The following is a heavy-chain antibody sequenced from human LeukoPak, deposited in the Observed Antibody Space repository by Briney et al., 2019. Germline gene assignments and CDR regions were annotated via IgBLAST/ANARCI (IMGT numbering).Heavy chain of an antibody. CDR3: ATSSRNWGPDGFDI. D-gene: IGHD7-27*01. J-gene: IGHJ3*02. Sequence: GGSLRLSCEASVFSVTNNSMSWVRQAPRKGLEWVSHIFGGVDTYYADSARGRVTISRESSKNTLYLQMNSLRAEDTAVYYCATSSRNWGPDGFDIWGQGIMVTVSS. CDR1: VFSVTNNS. V-gene: IGHV3-66*01. CDR2: IFGGVDT.